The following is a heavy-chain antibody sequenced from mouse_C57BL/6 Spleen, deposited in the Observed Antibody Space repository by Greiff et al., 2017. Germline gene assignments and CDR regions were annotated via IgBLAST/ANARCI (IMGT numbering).Heavy chain of an antibody. V-gene: IGHV1-64*01. CDR1: GYTFTSYW. CDR3: ARRDLHYFDY. J-gene: IGHJ2*01. D-gene: IGHD3-3*01. Sequence: QVQLQQPGAELVKPGASVKLSCKASGYTFTSYWMHWVKQRPGHGLEWIGMIHPNSGSTNYNEKFKSKATLTVDKSSSTAYMQLSSLTSEDSAVYYCARRDLHYFDYWGQGTTLTVSS. CDR2: IHPNSGST.